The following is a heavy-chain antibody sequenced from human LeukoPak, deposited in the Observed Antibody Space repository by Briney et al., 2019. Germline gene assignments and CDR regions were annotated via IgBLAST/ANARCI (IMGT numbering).Heavy chain of an antibody. Sequence: GGSLRLSCAASGFTFSSYWMSWVRQAPGKGLEWMANIKQDGSEKYYVDSVKGRFTISRDNAKNSLYLQMNSLRAEDTAVYYCARSSGYDGSPEDSDYWGQGTLVTVSS. CDR2: IKQDGSEK. D-gene: IGHD5-12*01. CDR1: GFTFSSYW. V-gene: IGHV3-7*01. J-gene: IGHJ4*02. CDR3: ARSSGYDGSPEDSDY.